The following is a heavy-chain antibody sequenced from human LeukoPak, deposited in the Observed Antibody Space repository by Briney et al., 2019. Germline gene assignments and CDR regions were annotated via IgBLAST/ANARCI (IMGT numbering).Heavy chain of an antibody. V-gene: IGHV3-23*01. D-gene: IGHD2-15*01. CDR1: GFTFSSYA. CDR3: AKRTFYCSGGSCYSNWFDP. Sequence: PGGSLRLSCAASGFTFSSYAMSWVRQAPGRGLEWVSAISGSGGSTYYADSVKGRFTISRDNSKNTLYLQMNSLRAEDTAVYYCAKRTFYCSGGSCYSNWFDPWGQGTLVTVSS. J-gene: IGHJ5*02. CDR2: ISGSGGST.